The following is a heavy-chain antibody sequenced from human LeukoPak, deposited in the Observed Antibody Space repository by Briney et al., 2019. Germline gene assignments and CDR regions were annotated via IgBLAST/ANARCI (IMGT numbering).Heavy chain of an antibody. D-gene: IGHD3-10*01. V-gene: IGHV1-8*01. J-gene: IGHJ4*02. CDR2: MNPNSGNT. Sequence: GASVKVSCKASGYTFTSYDINWVRQATGQGLEWMGWMNPNSGNTGYAQKFQGRITMTRNTSISTAYMELSSLRSDDTAVYYCARGSNGSGRMYCNYWGQGTLVTVSS. CDR1: GYTFTSYD. CDR3: ARGSNGSGRMYCNY.